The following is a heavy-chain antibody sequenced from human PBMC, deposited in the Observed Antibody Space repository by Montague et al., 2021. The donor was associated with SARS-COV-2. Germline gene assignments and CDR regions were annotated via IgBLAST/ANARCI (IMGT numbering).Heavy chain of an antibody. CDR3: ASDRPRPYYYYTGSYTWGGYGMDV. J-gene: IGHJ6*02. CDR1: GDSISTGNW. V-gene: IGHV4-4*02. Sequence: SETLSLTCAVSGDSISTGNWWSWFRLPPGKGLVWVGGIYHTGSTKYKPSIKSRVTMSVDTSKNQFSLKLSSVTAADTAVYYCASDRPRPYYYYTGSYTWGGYGMDVWGQGTTVTVSS. CDR2: IYHTGST. D-gene: IGHD3-22*01.